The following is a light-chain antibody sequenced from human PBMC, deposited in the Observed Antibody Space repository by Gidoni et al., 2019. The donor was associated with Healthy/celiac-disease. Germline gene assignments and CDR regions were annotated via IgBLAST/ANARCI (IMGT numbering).Light chain of an antibody. CDR3: SSYAGSNNPYV. Sequence: QSALTQPASASASPVQSVTLSCTGTSSDVGGYNYVSWYQQHSGKAPKLMIYEVSKRPSGVPDRFSGSKSGNTAALTVSGLQAEDEADYYCSSYAGSNNPYVFGTGTKVTVL. CDR1: SSDVGGYNY. J-gene: IGLJ1*01. CDR2: EVS. V-gene: IGLV2-8*01.